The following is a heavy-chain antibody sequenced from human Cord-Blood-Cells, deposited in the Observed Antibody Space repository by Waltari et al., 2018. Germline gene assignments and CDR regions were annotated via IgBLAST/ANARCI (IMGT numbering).Heavy chain of an antibody. J-gene: IGHJ4*02. CDR1: GGSISSSSYY. CDR3: ARLGAGDRYYFDY. V-gene: IGHV4-39*01. CDR2: IYYSGST. D-gene: IGHD3-10*01. Sequence: QLQQQESGPGLVKPSETLSLTCTVSGGSISSSSYYWGWIRQPPGKGLEWIGSIYYSGSTYYHPSLKSRVTISVDTSKNQFSLKLSSVTAADTAVYYCARLGAGDRYYFDYWGQGTLVTVSS.